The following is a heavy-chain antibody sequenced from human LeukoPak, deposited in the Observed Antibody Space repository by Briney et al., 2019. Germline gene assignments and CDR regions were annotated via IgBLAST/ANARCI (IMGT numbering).Heavy chain of an antibody. V-gene: IGHV1-2*02. CDR1: GYTFTGYY. Sequence: ASVKVSCKASGYTFTGYYMHWVRQAPGQGLEWMGWINPNSGGTNYAQKFQGRVTMTRDTSISTAYMELSRLRSDDTAVYYCARAVLVAYCGGDCYSRHDAFDIWGQGTVVTVSS. CDR2: INPNSGGT. CDR3: ARAVLVAYCGGDCYSRHDAFDI. J-gene: IGHJ3*02. D-gene: IGHD2-21*02.